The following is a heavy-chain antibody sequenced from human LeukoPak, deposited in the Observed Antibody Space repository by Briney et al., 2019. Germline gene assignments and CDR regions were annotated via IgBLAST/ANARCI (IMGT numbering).Heavy chain of an antibody. J-gene: IGHJ6*04. Sequence: GGSLRLSCAASGFTFSSYWMHWVRQDPGKGLLWVSRIKGDASSTSYADSVKGRFTISRDNAKNTLYLQMNSLRVEDTAVYYCAELGITMIGGVWGKGTTVTISS. CDR1: GFTFSSYW. CDR3: AELGITMIGGV. D-gene: IGHD3-10*02. V-gene: IGHV3-74*01. CDR2: IKGDASST.